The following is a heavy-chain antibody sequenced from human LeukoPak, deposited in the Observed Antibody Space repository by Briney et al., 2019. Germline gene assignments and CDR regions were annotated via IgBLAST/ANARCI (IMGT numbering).Heavy chain of an antibody. CDR3: ARGKPFIAAAGTAKLRGWFDP. Sequence: SQTLSLTCTVSSGSFSNGISYWSWIRQPAGKGLEWIGLLYSSENINYNPSLKSRVTISLDTSKNQFSLKLSSVTAADTAVYYCARGKPFIAAAGTAKLRGWFDPWGQGTLVTVSS. D-gene: IGHD6-13*01. CDR1: SGSFSNGISY. V-gene: IGHV4-61*02. CDR2: LYSSENI. J-gene: IGHJ5*02.